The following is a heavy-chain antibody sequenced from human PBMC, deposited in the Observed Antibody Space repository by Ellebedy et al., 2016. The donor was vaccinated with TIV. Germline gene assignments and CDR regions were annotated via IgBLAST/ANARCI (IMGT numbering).Heavy chain of an antibody. CDR3: TRDLTNIVSGDY. D-gene: IGHD5/OR15-5a*01. J-gene: IGHJ4*02. Sequence: AASVKVSCKASGYTFTTYYIHWVRQAPGQGLEWMAWINPNSGGTNYAQKFQGRVTVTRDTSTSTAFLELRRLRSDDPAVYYCTRDLTNIVSGDYWGQGTLVTVSS. V-gene: IGHV1-2*02. CDR2: INPNSGGT. CDR1: GYTFTTYY.